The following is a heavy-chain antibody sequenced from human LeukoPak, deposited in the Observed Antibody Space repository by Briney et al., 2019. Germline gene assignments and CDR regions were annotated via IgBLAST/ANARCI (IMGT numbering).Heavy chain of an antibody. CDR1: GGSFSDYY. D-gene: IGHD3-10*01. V-gene: IGHV4-34*01. CDR3: AKSNGYGLVDI. J-gene: IGHJ3*02. Sequence: SETLSLTCGVNGGSFSDYYWTWIRQPPGKGLEWIGEIHHSGTTNYNPSLKSRVTISVDTSKNQFSLKLNSVTAADTAVYYCAKSNGYGLVDIWGQGTMVTVSS. CDR2: IHHSGTT.